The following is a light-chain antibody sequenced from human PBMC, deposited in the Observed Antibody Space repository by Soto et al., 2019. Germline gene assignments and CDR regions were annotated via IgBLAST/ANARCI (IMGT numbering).Light chain of an antibody. V-gene: IGLV2-14*01. J-gene: IGLJ1*01. CDR3: SSYTSSSTLV. CDR2: DVS. CDR1: SSDVGGYNY. Sequence: QSALTQPASVSVSPGQSITISCTGTSSDVGGYNYVSWYQQHPGKAPKLMIYDVSNRHSGVSNRFSGSKSGNTASLTISGRQAAEEADDYCSSYTSSSTLVFGTGTKLTVL.